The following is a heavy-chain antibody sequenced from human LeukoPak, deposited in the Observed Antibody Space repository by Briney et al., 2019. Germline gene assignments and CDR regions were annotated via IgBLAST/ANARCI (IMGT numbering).Heavy chain of an antibody. CDR2: INPNSGGT. J-gene: IGHJ4*02. V-gene: IGHV1-2*02. D-gene: IGHD3-10*01. Sequence: GASVKVSCKASGYTFTGYFMHRVRQAPGQGLEWMGWINPNSGGTNYAQKFQGRVTMSRDTSISTAYMELSRLRSDDTAVYYCASNYYVSGSYYNPLEYWGQGTLVTASS. CDR1: GYTFTGYF. CDR3: ASNYYVSGSYYNPLEY.